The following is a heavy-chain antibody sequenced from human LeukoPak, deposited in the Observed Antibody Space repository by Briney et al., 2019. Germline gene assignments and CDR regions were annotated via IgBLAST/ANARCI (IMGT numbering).Heavy chain of an antibody. D-gene: IGHD3-22*01. CDR2: ISGSGDNT. V-gene: IGHV3-23*01. CDR1: GFTFDDYA. CDR3: AKGSYYDSSGSFYFDY. Sequence: GGSLRLSCAASGFTFDDYAMHWVRRAPGKGLEWVSGISGSGDNTYYADSVKGRFTISRDNSKNTLYVQVNSLGTEDTAAYYCAKGSYYDSSGSFYFDYWGQGTLVTVSS. J-gene: IGHJ4*02.